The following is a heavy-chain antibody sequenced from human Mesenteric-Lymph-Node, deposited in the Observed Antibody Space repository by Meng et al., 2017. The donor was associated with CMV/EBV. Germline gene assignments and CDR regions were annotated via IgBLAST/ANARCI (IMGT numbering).Heavy chain of an antibody. CDR1: GFSFDDNA. CDR2: ISWNGGST. Sequence: GESLKIVCAASGFSFDDNAMNWVCQVPGKGLEWVSMISWNGGSTYYADSVKGRFTVSRDNKENSLYLQMHSLRPEDTAYYYCAKGDSHIGMGVYYLHYWGQGTLVTVSS. CDR3: AKGDSHIGMGVYYLHY. V-gene: IGHV3-43D*03. D-gene: IGHD3-10*02. J-gene: IGHJ4*01.